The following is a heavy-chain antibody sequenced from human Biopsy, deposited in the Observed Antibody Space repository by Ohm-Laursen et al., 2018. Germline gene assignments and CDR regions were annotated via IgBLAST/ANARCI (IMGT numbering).Heavy chain of an antibody. CDR1: GFTFSGHA. J-gene: IGHJ5*02. V-gene: IGHV3-23*01. Sequence: SLRLSCAAPGFTFSGHAMSWVRQAPGKGLECVSIINGGGGSTWYSDPVKGRFTISRDNSKNTLYLQMNSLRAEDTAMYYCARDLYDFCGGCPFDPWGQGTLVTVSP. D-gene: IGHD3-3*01. CDR3: ARDLYDFCGGCPFDP. CDR2: INGGGGST.